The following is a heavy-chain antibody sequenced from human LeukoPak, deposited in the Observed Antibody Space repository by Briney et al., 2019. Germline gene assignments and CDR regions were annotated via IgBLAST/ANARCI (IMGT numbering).Heavy chain of an antibody. V-gene: IGHV3-21*06. Sequence: AGGSLRLSCAASGFTFSSYNMKWVRQAPGKGLEWVSFISTTSNYIYYADSVKGRFTISRDNAKNSLYLQMNSLRGEDAALYYCARAGVCTTTSCDGGIDYWGQGTLATVSS. CDR2: ISTTSNYI. D-gene: IGHD2-2*01. J-gene: IGHJ4*02. CDR1: GFTFSSYN. CDR3: ARAGVCTTTSCDGGIDY.